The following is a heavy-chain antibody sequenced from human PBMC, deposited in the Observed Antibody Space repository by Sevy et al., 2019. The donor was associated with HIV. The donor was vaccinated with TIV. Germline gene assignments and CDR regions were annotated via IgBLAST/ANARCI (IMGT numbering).Heavy chain of an antibody. CDR2: IKSETEGGAA. CDR3: AISISTWYEGLS. CDR1: GFTFSNAW. D-gene: IGHD6-13*01. Sequence: GGSLRLSCAASGFTFSNAWMSWVRQAPGKGLEWVGRIKSETEGGAADYAAPVKGRFTILRKCSKNTLFLQMNSLKTEDTAIYYCAISISTWYEGLSWGQGTLVTVSS. V-gene: IGHV3-15*01. J-gene: IGHJ5*02.